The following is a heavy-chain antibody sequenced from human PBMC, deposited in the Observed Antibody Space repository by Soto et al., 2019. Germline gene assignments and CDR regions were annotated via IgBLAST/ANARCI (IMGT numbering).Heavy chain of an antibody. D-gene: IGHD2-2*01. V-gene: IGHV1-69*13. CDR1: GGTFSSYA. CDR3: ARDGVQLRAFDI. Sequence: ASVKVSCKASGGTFSSYAISWVRQAPGQGLEWMGGIIPIFGTANYAQKFQGRVTITADEPTSTAYMELSSLRSEDTAVYYCARDGVQLRAFDIWGQGTMVTVSS. CDR2: IIPIFGTA. J-gene: IGHJ3*02.